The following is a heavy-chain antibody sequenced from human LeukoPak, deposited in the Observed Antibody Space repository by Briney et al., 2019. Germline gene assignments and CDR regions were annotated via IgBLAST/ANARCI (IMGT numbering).Heavy chain of an antibody. D-gene: IGHD4-17*01. CDR3: AKERQTGDYFTSDY. V-gene: IGHV3-23*01. CDR2: INGRGIT. CDR1: GFTFSSYT. Sequence: PGGSLRLSCTASGFTFSSYTMSWVRQAPGEGLEWLSAINGRGITYYAGSVKGRFTNSRDNSENTLYLQMNSLTVDDTAVYFCAKERQTGDYFTSDYWGQGTLVTVSS. J-gene: IGHJ4*02.